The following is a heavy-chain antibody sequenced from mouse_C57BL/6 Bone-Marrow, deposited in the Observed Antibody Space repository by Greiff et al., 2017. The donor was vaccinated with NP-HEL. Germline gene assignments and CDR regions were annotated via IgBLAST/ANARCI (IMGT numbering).Heavy chain of an antibody. CDR2: IDPNSGGT. V-gene: IGHV1-72*01. D-gene: IGHD1-1*01. Sequence: QVQLQQPGAELVKPGASVKLSCKASGYTFTSYWMHWVKQRPGRGLEWIGRIDPNSGGTKYNEKFKSKATLTVDKPSSTAYMQLSSLTSEDSAVYYCARERKLLRPYWYFDVWGTGTTVTVSS. CDR3: ARERKLLRPYWYFDV. J-gene: IGHJ1*03. CDR1: GYTFTSYW.